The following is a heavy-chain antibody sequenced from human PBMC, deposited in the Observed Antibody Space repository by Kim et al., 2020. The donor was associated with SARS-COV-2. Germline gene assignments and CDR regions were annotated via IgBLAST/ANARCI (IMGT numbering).Heavy chain of an antibody. J-gene: IGHJ4*02. CDR1: GFTFSSYW. CDR3: ARGSYGSSYGIDWVY. Sequence: GGSLRLSCTASGFTFSSYWMHWVRQVPGKGLVWVSRINSDGSSTTYADSVKGRFTISRDNAKNTLYLQMNSLRAEDTAVYYCARGSYGSSYGIDWVYWGQGTLVTVSS. V-gene: IGHV3-74*01. CDR2: INSDGSST. D-gene: IGHD6-13*01.